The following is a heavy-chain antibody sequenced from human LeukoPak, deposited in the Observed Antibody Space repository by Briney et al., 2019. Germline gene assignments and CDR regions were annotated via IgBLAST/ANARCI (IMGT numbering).Heavy chain of an antibody. D-gene: IGHD3-22*01. CDR3: ARDNPLFDSSGYNFDY. J-gene: IGHJ4*02. CDR1: GFTFSSYE. Sequence: PGGSLRLSCAASGFTFSSYEMNWVRQAPGKGLEWISYISSSGRTIYYADSVKGRFTISRDNAKNSLYLQMNSLRAEDTAVYYCARDNPLFDSSGYNFDYWGQGTLVTVSS. V-gene: IGHV3-48*03. CDR2: ISSSGRTI.